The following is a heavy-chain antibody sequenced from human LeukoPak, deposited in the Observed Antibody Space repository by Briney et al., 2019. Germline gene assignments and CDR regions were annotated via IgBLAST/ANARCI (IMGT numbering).Heavy chain of an antibody. CDR1: GYTFTSYY. D-gene: IGHD6-25*01. J-gene: IGHJ3*02. V-gene: IGHV1-2*02. CDR3: APESYSGRSLSAFDT. Sequence: ASVKVSCKSSGYTFTSYYMHGVRQAPGQGREDVGWINPNSGGSKYAQKFQGRVTMSEDTPTDTAYMELRRPRSEDTAAYYCAPESYSGRSLSAFDTSGQGTMVTVSS. CDR2: INPNSGGS.